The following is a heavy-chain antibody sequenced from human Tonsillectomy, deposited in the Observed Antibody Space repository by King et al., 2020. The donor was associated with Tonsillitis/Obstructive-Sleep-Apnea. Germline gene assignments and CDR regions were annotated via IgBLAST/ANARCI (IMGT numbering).Heavy chain of an antibody. V-gene: IGHV3-11*06. J-gene: IGHJ6*02. CDR1: GFTFSDYY. Sequence: VQLVESGGGLVKPGGSLRLFCAASGFTFSDYYMSWIRQAPGKGLEWVSYISSSSSYTNYADSVKGRFTISRDNAKNSLYLQMNSLRAEDTAVYYCAREGGDYGNYYYYGMDVWGQGTTVTVSS. D-gene: IGHD4-17*01. CDR3: AREGGDYGNYYYYGMDV. CDR2: ISSSSSYT.